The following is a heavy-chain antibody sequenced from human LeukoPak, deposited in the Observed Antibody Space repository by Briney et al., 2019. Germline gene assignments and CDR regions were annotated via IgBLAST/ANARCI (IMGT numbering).Heavy chain of an antibody. V-gene: IGHV3-23*01. CDR2: FGGTDGRT. J-gene: IGHJ4*02. CDR1: GFTFSTYK. CDR3: AKDGSYYFDY. Sequence: GGSVRLSCAASGFTFSTYKMHWARPAPGTGLEWVSAFGGTDGRTYYAAFVKGRFTIYRDNSKNTLYLQMNSLRADDMSVYYCAKDGSYYFDYWGQGSLVTVSS.